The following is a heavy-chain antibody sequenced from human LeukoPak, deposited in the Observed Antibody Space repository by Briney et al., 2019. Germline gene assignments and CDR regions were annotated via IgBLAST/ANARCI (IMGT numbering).Heavy chain of an antibody. Sequence: PSETLSLTCAAYGGSFSGYYWSWIRQPPGKGLEWIGEINHSGSTNYNPSLKSRVTISVDTSKNQFSLKLSSVTAADTAVYYCARASGYCTNGVCPEDYWGQGTLVTVSS. J-gene: IGHJ4*02. CDR1: GGSFSGYY. D-gene: IGHD2-8*01. V-gene: IGHV4-34*01. CDR3: ARASGYCTNGVCPEDY. CDR2: INHSGST.